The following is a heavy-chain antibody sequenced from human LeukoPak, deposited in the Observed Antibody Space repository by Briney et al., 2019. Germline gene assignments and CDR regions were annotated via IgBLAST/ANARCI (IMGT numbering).Heavy chain of an antibody. V-gene: IGHV3-23*01. Sequence: GGSLRLSCAASGFTFSSYAMSWVRQAPGKGLEWVSVISGSGGSTYYADSVKGRFTISRDNSKNTLYLQMNSLRAEDTAVYYCAKVTNIAAKVPNYFDYWGQGTLVTVSS. CDR3: AKVTNIAAKVPNYFDY. CDR1: GFTFSSYA. D-gene: IGHD6-13*01. CDR2: ISGSGGST. J-gene: IGHJ4*02.